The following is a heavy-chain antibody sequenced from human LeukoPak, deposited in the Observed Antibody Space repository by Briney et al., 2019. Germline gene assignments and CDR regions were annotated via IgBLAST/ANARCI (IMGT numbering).Heavy chain of an antibody. CDR2: ISYDGSNK. CDR1: GFTFSSYG. V-gene: IGHV3-30*18. Sequence: SGGSLRLSCAASGFTFSSYGMHWVRQAPGKGLEWVAVISYDGSNKYYADSVKGRFTISRDNSKSTLYLQMNSLRAEDTAVYYCAKDSPGIDYWGQGTLVTVSS. J-gene: IGHJ4*02. CDR3: AKDSPGIDY.